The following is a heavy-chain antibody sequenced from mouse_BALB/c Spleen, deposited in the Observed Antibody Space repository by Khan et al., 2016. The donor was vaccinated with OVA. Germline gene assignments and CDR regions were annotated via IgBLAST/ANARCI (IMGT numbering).Heavy chain of an antibody. D-gene: IGHD2-10*01. CDR2: INTYTGEP. Sequence: LKESGETVKIPCKASGYTFTNYGMNWVKQAPGKGLKWMGWINTYTGEPTYADDFKGRFAFSLETSASTAYLQINNLKNEDTATYFCARPPYFSYVMVFWGQGTSITVSS. J-gene: IGHJ4*01. V-gene: IGHV9-3-1*01. CDR3: ARPPYFSYVMVF. CDR1: GYTFTNYG.